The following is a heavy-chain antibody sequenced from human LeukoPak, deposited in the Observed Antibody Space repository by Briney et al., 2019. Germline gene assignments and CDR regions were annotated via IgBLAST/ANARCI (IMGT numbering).Heavy chain of an antibody. CDR3: ARDIRWGVVEDAFDI. J-gene: IGHJ3*02. D-gene: IGHD2-15*01. Sequence: GGSLRLSCAASGFTFDDYGMSWVRQAPGKGLEWVSGINWNGGSTGYADSVKGRFTISRDNAKNSLYLQMNSLRAEDTALYYCARDIRWGVVEDAFDIWGQGAMVTVSS. V-gene: IGHV3-20*04. CDR2: INWNGGST. CDR1: GFTFDDYG.